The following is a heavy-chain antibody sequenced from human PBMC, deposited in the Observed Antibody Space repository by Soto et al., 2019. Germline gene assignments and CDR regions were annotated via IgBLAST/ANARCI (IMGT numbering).Heavy chain of an antibody. J-gene: IGHJ3*02. V-gene: IGHV1-18*01. D-gene: IGHD6-19*01. CDR3: SRAGDSSGWSDAFDI. CDR1: GYTFTSYG. CDR2: ISAYNGNT. Sequence: ASVKVSCKASGYTFTSYGISWVRQAPGQGLEWMGWISAYNGNTNYAQKLQGRVTMTTDTSTSTAYMELRSLRSEDTAVYYCSRAGDSSGWSDAFDIWGQGTMVTVSS.